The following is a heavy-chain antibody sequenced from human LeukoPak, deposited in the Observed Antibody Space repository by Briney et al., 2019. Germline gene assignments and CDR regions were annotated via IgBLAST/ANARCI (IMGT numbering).Heavy chain of an antibody. J-gene: IGHJ6*03. CDR2: IIPIFGTA. Sequence: ASVKVSCKASGGTFSSYAISWVRQAPGQGLEWMGGIIPIFGTANYAQKFQGRVTITADESTSTAYMELSSLRSEDTAVCYCARSILDPLKRHYDILTGYYRHYYYYYYMDVWGKGTTVTISS. V-gene: IGHV1-69*13. D-gene: IGHD3-9*01. CDR3: ARSILDPLKRHYDILTGYYRHYYYYYYMDV. CDR1: GGTFSSYA.